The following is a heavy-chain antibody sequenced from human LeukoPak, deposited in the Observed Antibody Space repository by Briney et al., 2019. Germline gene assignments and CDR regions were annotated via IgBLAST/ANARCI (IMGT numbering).Heavy chain of an antibody. V-gene: IGHV3-66*01. Sequence: GGSLRLSCAASGFTVSSTYMSWVRQSPGKGLEWVSVLYSGGTTYYADSMKGRITISRDTSKNTLYLQMNSLRAEDTAVYYCARGRNIEMTTMSGGSDYWGQGTLVTVSS. D-gene: IGHD5-24*01. CDR2: LYSGGTT. CDR1: GFTVSSTY. J-gene: IGHJ4*02. CDR3: ARGRNIEMTTMSGGSDY.